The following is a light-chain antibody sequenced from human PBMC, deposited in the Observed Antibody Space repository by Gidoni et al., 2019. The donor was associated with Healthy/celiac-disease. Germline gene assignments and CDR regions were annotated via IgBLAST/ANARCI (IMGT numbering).Light chain of an antibody. CDR3: HQSYSTPPYT. CDR2: AAS. V-gene: IGKV1-39*01. J-gene: IGKJ2*01. CDR1: QSISSY. Sequence: IQMTQSPSSLSASVGDRVTITCRASQSISSYLNWYQQQPGKAPKLLIYAASSLQSGVPSRFIGSGSGTAFTLTISSLQPEDFATYYCHQSYSTPPYTFGQGTQLEIK.